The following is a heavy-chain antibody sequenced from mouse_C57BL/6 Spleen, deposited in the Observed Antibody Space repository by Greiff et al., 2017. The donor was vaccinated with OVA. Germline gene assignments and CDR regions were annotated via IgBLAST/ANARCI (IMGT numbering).Heavy chain of an antibody. J-gene: IGHJ1*03. CDR2: IDPSDSYT. Sequence: QVQLQQPGAELVRPGTSVKLSCKASGYTFTSYWMHWVKQRPGQGLEWLGVIDPSDSYTNYNQQFKGKATLTVDTSSSTAYMQLSSLTSEDSAVYYGARKGDYYGRNWYFDVWGTGTTVTVSS. CDR3: ARKGDYYGRNWYFDV. CDR1: GYTFTSYW. V-gene: IGHV1-59*01. D-gene: IGHD1-1*01.